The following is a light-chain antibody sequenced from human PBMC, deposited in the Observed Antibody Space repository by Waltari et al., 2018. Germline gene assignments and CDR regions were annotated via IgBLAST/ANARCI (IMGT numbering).Light chain of an antibody. Sequence: EIVMTQPHGRLSSSPGERVTLSCRASQSVSRALAWYQQKPGQAPRLLIFGASNRATGIPDRFSGSGSETDFSLTISRLEPEDFAVYYCQHYVRLPATFGRGTKVEIK. J-gene: IGKJ1*01. V-gene: IGKV3-20*01. CDR1: QSVSRA. CDR3: QHYVRLPAT. CDR2: GAS.